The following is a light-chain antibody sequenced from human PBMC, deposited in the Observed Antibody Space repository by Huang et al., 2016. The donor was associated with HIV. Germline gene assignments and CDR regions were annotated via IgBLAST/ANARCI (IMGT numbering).Light chain of an antibody. CDR1: PSLLYSLNGKNY. CDR3: QQYYTIPQT. V-gene: IGKV4-1*01. CDR2: WAN. J-gene: IGKJ1*01. Sequence: DIVMTQSPASLSLSPGERASITCQSSPSLLYSLNGKNYLAWFQQKPGRPPKLLIYWANTRESGIPDRFSGSGSGSHFTLTINNVQTEDVATYFCQQYYTIPQTFGHGTTV.